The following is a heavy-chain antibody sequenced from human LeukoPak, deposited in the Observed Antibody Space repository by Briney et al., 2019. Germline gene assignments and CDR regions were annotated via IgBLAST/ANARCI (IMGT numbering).Heavy chain of an antibody. D-gene: IGHD3-10*01. CDR3: ARFPIRGSSSDY. V-gene: IGHV3-30*04. J-gene: IGHJ4*02. Sequence: GGSLRLSCAASGFTFSSYAMHWVRQAPGKGLEWVAVISYDGSNKYYADSVKGRFTISRDNSKNTLYLQMNSLRAEDTAAYYCARFPIRGSSSDYWGQGNLVTVSS. CDR1: GFTFSSYA. CDR2: ISYDGSNK.